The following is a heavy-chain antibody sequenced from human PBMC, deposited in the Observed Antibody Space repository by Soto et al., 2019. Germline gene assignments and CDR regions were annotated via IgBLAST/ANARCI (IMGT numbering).Heavy chain of an antibody. CDR1: GGTFSSYA. Sequence: QVQLVQSVAEVKKPGSSVKVSCKASGGTFSSYAISWVRQAPGQGLEWMGGIIPIFGTANYAQKFQGRVTITADESPSSDYLELGSLRSEDTAVYYCARESGGTTVAFGMDVWGQGTTVTVSS. J-gene: IGHJ6*02. D-gene: IGHD4-17*01. V-gene: IGHV1-69*01. CDR2: IIPIFGTA. CDR3: ARESGGTTVAFGMDV.